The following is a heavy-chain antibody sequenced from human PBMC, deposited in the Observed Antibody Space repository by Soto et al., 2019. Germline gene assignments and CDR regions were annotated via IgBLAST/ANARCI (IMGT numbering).Heavy chain of an antibody. V-gene: IGHV4-30-4*01. CDR3: ARMIRYYYDSSGAYYFDY. J-gene: IGHJ4*02. Sequence: QVQLQESGPGLVKPSQTLSLTCTVSGGSISSGDYYWSWIRQPPGKVLEWMGYIYYSGSTYYNPSLKSRVTISVDTSKNQFSLKLSSVTAADTAVYYCARMIRYYYDSSGAYYFDYWGQGTLVTVSS. D-gene: IGHD3-22*01. CDR1: GGSISSGDYY. CDR2: IYYSGST.